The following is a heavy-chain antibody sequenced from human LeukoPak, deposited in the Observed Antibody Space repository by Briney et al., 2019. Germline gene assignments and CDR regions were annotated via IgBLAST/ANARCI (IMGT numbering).Heavy chain of an antibody. V-gene: IGHV3-74*01. J-gene: IGHJ4*02. Sequence: GGSLRLSCAASGFTVSSHWMHWVRQAPGKGPVWVSRIYGDTYYADSVKGRFTISRDNAKNTLYLQMDSLRPEDTAVYYCARGSGSYGLWDYWGQGTLVTVSS. CDR2: IYGDT. D-gene: IGHD1-26*01. CDR1: GFTVSSHW. CDR3: ARGSGSYGLWDY.